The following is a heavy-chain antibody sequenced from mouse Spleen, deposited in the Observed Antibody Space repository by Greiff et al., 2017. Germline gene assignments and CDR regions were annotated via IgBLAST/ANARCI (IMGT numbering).Heavy chain of an antibody. D-gene: IGHD1-1*01. CDR2: ISSGGSYT. Sequence: EVKLVESGGGLVKPGGSLKLSCAASGFTFSSYAMSWVRQSPEKRLEWVAEISSGGSYTYYPDTVTGRFTISRDNAKNTLYLEMSSLRSEDTAMYYCAREIITTVVGAMDYWGQGTSVTVSS. CDR3: AREIITTVVGAMDY. J-gene: IGHJ4*01. CDR1: GFTFSSYA. V-gene: IGHV5-9-4*01.